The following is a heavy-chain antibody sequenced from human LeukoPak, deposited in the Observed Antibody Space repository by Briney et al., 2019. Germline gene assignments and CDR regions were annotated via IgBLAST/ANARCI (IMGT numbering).Heavy chain of an antibody. V-gene: IGHV3-30-3*01. CDR3: ARRRRGSGSYFYMDV. CDR2: ISYDGSNK. CDR1: GFTFSTYA. Sequence: GRSLRLSCAVSGFTFSTYAMHWVRQAPGKGLEWVAAISYDGSNKYYADSVKGRFTISRDNSKNTLDLQMNSLRVEDTAVYYCARRRRGSGSYFYMDVWGKGTTVTVSS. J-gene: IGHJ6*04. D-gene: IGHD3-10*01.